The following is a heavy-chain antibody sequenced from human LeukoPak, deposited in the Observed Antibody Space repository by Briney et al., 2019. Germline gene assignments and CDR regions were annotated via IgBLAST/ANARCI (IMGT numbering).Heavy chain of an antibody. Sequence: SETLSLTCAVPTDSFSSHYWSWIRQPPGTGLEWIGYISYIGSTNYNPSLKSRVTISIDTSKNQFSLKLRSVTAADTAVYYCARDLITVTKGFDIWGQGTMVSVSS. J-gene: IGHJ3*02. D-gene: IGHD4-17*01. V-gene: IGHV4-59*11. CDR2: ISYIGST. CDR3: ARDLITVTKGFDI. CDR1: TDSFSSHY.